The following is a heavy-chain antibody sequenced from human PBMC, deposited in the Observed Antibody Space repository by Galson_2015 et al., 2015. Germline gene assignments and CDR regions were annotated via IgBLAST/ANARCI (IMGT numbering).Heavy chain of an antibody. CDR3: AEGRGERPFDY. CDR1: GFTFSSYA. D-gene: IGHD3-10*01. Sequence: SLRLSCAASGFTFSSYAMHWVRQAPGKGLEWVAVISYDGSNKYYADSVKGRFTISRDNSKNTLYLQMNSLRAEDTAVYYCAEGRGERPFDYWGQGTLVTVSS. V-gene: IGHV3-30-3*01. CDR2: ISYDGSNK. J-gene: IGHJ4*02.